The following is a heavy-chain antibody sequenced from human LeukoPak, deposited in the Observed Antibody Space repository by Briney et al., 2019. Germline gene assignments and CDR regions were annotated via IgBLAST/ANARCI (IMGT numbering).Heavy chain of an antibody. J-gene: IGHJ4*02. CDR1: GFTFDDYG. V-gene: IGHV3-20*04. CDR3: ARKSASGNYPLDY. Sequence: GGSLRLSCAASGFTFDDYGMSWARQAPGKGLEWVSVISADSAATFYADSVKGRFTISRDNGRNTVFLQMSSLRAEDTALYYCARKSASGNYPLDYWGQGTLVTVSS. D-gene: IGHD3-10*01. CDR2: ISADSAAT.